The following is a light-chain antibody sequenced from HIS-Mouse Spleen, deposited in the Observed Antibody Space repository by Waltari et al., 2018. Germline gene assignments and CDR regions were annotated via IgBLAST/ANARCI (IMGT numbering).Light chain of an antibody. CDR3: QVWDSSSDPSYV. Sequence: SYVLTQPPSVSVAPGQTARITCGGNNIGRNRVHWYQQKPGQAPVLVVYDDSDRPSGIPERFSGSNSGNTATLTISRVEAGDEADYYCQVWDSSSDPSYVFGTGTKVTVL. V-gene: IGLV3-21*02. J-gene: IGLJ1*01. CDR1: NIGRNR. CDR2: DDS.